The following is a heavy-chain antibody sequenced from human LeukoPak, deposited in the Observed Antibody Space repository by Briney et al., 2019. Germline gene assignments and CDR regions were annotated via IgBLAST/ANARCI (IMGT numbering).Heavy chain of an antibody. CDR1: GFTFSSYA. Sequence: GGSLRLSCAASGFTFSSYAMHWVRQAPGKGLEWVAVISYDGSNKYYADSVKGRFTISRDNSKNTLYLQMNSLRAEDTAVYYCARDFGDSLVVAAESNWFDPWGQGTLVTVSS. V-gene: IGHV3-30-3*01. D-gene: IGHD2-15*01. J-gene: IGHJ5*02. CDR3: ARDFGDSLVVAAESNWFDP. CDR2: ISYDGSNK.